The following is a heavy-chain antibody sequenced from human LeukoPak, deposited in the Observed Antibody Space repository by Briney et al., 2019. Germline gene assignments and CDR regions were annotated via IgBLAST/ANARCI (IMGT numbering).Heavy chain of an antibody. J-gene: IGHJ4*02. CDR1: GGSISSYY. D-gene: IGHD4-17*01. Sequence: KPSETLSLTCTVSGGSISSYYWSWIRQPPGKGLEWIGYIYYSGSTNYNPSLKSRVTISVDTSKNQFSLKLSSVTADDTAVYYCARETTEDYFDYWGQGTLVTVSS. CDR3: ARETTEDYFDY. CDR2: IYYSGST. V-gene: IGHV4-59*12.